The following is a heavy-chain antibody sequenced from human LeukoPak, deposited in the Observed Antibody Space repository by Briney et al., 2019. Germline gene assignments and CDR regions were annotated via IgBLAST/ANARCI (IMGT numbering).Heavy chain of an antibody. J-gene: IGHJ4*02. D-gene: IGHD2-8*01. CDR2: IKSKTDGGTT. Sequence: GRSLRLSCAASGFTFSSYAMHWVRQAPGKGLEWVGRIKSKTDGGTTDYAAPVKGRLTISRDDSKNTLYLQMNSLKTEDTAVYYCIFFGFNNGRFDYWGQGTLVTVSS. V-gene: IGHV3-15*01. CDR3: IFFGFNNGRFDY. CDR1: GFTFSSYA.